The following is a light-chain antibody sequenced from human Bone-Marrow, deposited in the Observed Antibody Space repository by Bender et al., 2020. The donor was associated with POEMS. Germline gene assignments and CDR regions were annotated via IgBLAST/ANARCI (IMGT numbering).Light chain of an antibody. V-gene: IGLV2-23*02. CDR1: SSDVGSYNL. CDR2: EVT. CDR3: CSYAGNRNV. J-gene: IGLJ1*01. Sequence: QSVLTQPASVSGSPGQSITITCTATSSDVGSYNLVSWYQQHPGKAPKLMIYEVTKRPSGVSNRFSGSKSGNTASLTISGLQAEDEADYYCCSYAGNRNVFGTGTKVTVL.